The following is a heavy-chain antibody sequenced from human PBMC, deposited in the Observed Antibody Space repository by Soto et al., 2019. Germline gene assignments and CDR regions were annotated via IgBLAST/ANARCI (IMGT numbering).Heavy chain of an antibody. CDR3: AKEGPTDCSSTSCYEEGMDV. D-gene: IGHD2-2*01. CDR1: GFTFSSDV. J-gene: IGHJ6*02. Sequence: GGSLRLSWAASGFTFSSDVMHWVRQAPGKGLERVAVISYDGSNKYYADSVKGRFTISRDNSKNTLYLQMNSLRAEDTAVYYCAKEGPTDCSSTSCYEEGMDVWGQGTTVTVSS. V-gene: IGHV3-30*18. CDR2: ISYDGSNK.